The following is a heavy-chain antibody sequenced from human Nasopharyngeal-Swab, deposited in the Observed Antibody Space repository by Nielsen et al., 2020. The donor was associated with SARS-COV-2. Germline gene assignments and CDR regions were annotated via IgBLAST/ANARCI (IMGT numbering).Heavy chain of an antibody. CDR3: AGYSSENLLDY. J-gene: IGHJ4*02. V-gene: IGHV4-34*10. CDR2: INHTGST. Sequence: SETLSLTCGVYGGPFNDHYWTWIRQPPGKGLEWIGEINHTGSTNYDPSLKSRVTISVDTSQRQFSLRLTSVTAADSAMYYCAGYSSENLLDYWGQGNLVTVSS. CDR1: GGPFNDHY. D-gene: IGHD2/OR15-2a*01.